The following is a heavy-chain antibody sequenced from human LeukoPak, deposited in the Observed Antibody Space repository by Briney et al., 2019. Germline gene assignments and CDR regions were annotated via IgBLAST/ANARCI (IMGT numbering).Heavy chain of an antibody. V-gene: IGHV3-7*01. CDR3: ARDGGSGADY. J-gene: IGHJ4*02. D-gene: IGHD3-16*01. CDR2: IMEVGSEK. CDR1: GFTFNNYY. Sequence: GGSLRLSCATSGFTFNNYYMTWVRQAPGKGLEWVAHIMEVGSEKHYVDSVKGRFTISRDNAKNSLYLQMNSLRAEDTAVYYCARDGGSGADYWGQGTLVSVSS.